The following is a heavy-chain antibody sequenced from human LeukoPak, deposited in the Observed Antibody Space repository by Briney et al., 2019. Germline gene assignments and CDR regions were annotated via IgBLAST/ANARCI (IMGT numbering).Heavy chain of an antibody. D-gene: IGHD1-14*01. CDR1: GFTVSRNV. CDR3: ARDLAGFQEPRYYYDMDV. Sequence: PGGSLRLSCVASGFTVSRNVMSWVRQAPGKGLEWVSLIYSDDRAFYADSVKGRFTISRNNSKNTLFLQMSSLKPEDTAIYYCARDLAGFQEPRYYYDMDVWGKGTTVTVSS. J-gene: IGHJ6*03. V-gene: IGHV3-66*02. CDR2: IYSDDRA.